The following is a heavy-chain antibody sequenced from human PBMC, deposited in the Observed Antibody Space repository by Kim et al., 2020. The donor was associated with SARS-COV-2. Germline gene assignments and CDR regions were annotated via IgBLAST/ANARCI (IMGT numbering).Heavy chain of an antibody. Sequence: ASVKVSCKASGYTFTGYYMHWVRQAPGQGLEWMGWINPNSGGTNYAQKLQGRVTMTRDTSISTAYMELSKLISDDTAVYYCARDPSSSWQHGFDPWGQGTLVTVSS. CDR2: INPNSGGT. CDR1: GYTFTGYY. V-gene: IGHV1-2*02. D-gene: IGHD6-13*01. J-gene: IGHJ5*02. CDR3: ARDPSSSWQHGFDP.